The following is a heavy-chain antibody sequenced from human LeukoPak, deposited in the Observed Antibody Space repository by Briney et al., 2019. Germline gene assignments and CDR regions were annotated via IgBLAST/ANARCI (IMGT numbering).Heavy chain of an antibody. Sequence: SETLSLTCAVDGGSFSGYYWSWIRQPPGKGLEWIGEINHRGSTNYNGSLKSRVTISVDTSKNQFSLKLSSVTAADTAVYYCAREEDCSGGICYLGNAFDIWGQGTMVTVSS. CDR3: AREEDCSGGICYLGNAFDI. J-gene: IGHJ3*02. V-gene: IGHV4-34*01. CDR1: GGSFSGYY. CDR2: INHRGST. D-gene: IGHD2-15*01.